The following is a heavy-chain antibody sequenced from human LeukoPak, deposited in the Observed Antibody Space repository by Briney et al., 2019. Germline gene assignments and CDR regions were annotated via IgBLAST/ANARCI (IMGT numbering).Heavy chain of an antibody. J-gene: IGHJ4*02. V-gene: IGHV4-61*01. CDR3: ARDQWLAPPS. Sequence: TSETLSLTCTVSGGSVSNSLYYWSWIRQPPGKGLEWIGYIYYSGSTNYNPSLKSRVTISVDTSKNQSSLKLSSVTAADTAVYYCARDQWLAPPSWGQGTLVTVSS. CDR2: IYYSGST. CDR1: GGSVSNSLYY. D-gene: IGHD6-19*01.